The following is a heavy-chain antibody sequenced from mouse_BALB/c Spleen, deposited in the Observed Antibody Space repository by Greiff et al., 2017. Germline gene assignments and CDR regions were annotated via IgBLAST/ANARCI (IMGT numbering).Heavy chain of an antibody. J-gene: IGHJ4*01. CDR3: ARDKDGYYYAMDY. CDR1: GFTFTDYY. V-gene: IGHV7-3*02. Sequence: DVKLVESGGGLVQPGGSLRLSCATSGFTFTDYYMSWVRQPPGKALEWLGFIRNKANGYTTEYSASVKGRFTISRDNSQSILYLQMNTLRAEDSATYYCARDKDGYYYAMDYWGQGTSVTVSS. CDR2: IRNKANGYTT. D-gene: IGHD2-3*01.